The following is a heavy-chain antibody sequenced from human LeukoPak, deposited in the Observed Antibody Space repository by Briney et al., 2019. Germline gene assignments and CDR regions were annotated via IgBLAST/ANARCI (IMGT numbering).Heavy chain of an antibody. Sequence: SETLSLTCTVSGGSISTSSYYWGWIRQSTGEGLEWIGTIYYSGTTYYNPSLKSRVTISVDTSKSQFSLKLSSVTAADTAVYYCARHGSYFRLFDYWGQGTLVTVSS. D-gene: IGHD2-15*01. CDR3: ARHGSYFRLFDY. CDR1: GGSISTSSYY. J-gene: IGHJ4*02. CDR2: IYYSGTT. V-gene: IGHV4-39*01.